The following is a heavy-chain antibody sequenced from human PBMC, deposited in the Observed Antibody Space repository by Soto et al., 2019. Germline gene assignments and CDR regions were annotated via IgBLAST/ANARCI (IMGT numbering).Heavy chain of an antibody. J-gene: IGHJ4*02. V-gene: IGHV3-53*01. CDR1: GGTASSNF. D-gene: IGHD6-25*01. Sequence: XGSLRLSCEASGGTASSNFMSWVRQAPGKGLEWVSILYSGGSTYYADSVKGRFTISRDNSKNTFYLQMNSLRAEDTALYYCASGYNSGWPDYWGQGYLVTVSS. CDR2: LYSGGST. CDR3: ASGYNSGWPDY.